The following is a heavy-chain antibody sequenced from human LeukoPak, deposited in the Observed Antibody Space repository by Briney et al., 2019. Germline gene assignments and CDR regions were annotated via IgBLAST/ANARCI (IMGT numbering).Heavy chain of an antibody. Sequence: TGGSLRLSCAASGFTFDDYAMHWVRQAPGKGLEWVSGISWNSGSIGYADSVKGRFTISRDNAKNSLYLQMNSLRAEDTALYYCAKVGSSGWSTDDAFDIWGQGTMVTVSS. CDR1: GFTFDDYA. CDR3: AKVGSSGWSTDDAFDI. D-gene: IGHD6-19*01. V-gene: IGHV3-9*01. J-gene: IGHJ3*02. CDR2: ISWNSGSI.